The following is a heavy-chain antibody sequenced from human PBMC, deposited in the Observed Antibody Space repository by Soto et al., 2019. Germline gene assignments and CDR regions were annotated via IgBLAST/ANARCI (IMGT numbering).Heavy chain of an antibody. V-gene: IGHV3-7*05. Sequence: PGGSLRLSCAASGFTFSSYWMSWVRQAPGKGLEWVANIKQDGSEKYYVDSVKGRFTISRDNAKNSLYLQMNSLRAEDTAVHYCARGSDDYGDYVTAFDYWGQGTLVTVSS. J-gene: IGHJ4*02. CDR1: GFTFSSYW. CDR3: ARGSDDYGDYVTAFDY. CDR2: IKQDGSEK. D-gene: IGHD4-17*01.